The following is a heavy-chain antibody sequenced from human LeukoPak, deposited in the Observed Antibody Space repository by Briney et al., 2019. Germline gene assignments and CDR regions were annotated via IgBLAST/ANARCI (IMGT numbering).Heavy chain of an antibody. V-gene: IGHV4-39*01. CDR2: TYYTGSA. CDR1: GGSITSGSYH. CDR3: ARVRDGYAYSFDY. Sequence: SETLSLTCTVSGGSITSGSYHWGWIRQSPGKGLEWIGNTYYTGSAYYRPSLQSRVSISVDTSKKEFSLKLTSVTAADTAVYYCARVRDGYAYSFDYWGQGTLVTVSS. D-gene: IGHD5-24*01. J-gene: IGHJ4*02.